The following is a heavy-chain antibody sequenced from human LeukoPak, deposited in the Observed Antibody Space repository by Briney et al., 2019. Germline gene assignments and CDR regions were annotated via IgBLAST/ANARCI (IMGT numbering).Heavy chain of an antibody. J-gene: IGHJ4*02. CDR1: GGSFSGYY. V-gene: IGHV4-34*01. Sequence: PSETLSLTCAVYGGSFSGYYWSWIRQPPGKGLEWIGEINHSGSTNYNPSLKSRVTISVDTSKNQFSLKLSSVTAADTAVYYCARRPGMLSFDYWGQGTLVTVSS. D-gene: IGHD2-8*01. CDR3: ARRPGMLSFDY. CDR2: INHSGST.